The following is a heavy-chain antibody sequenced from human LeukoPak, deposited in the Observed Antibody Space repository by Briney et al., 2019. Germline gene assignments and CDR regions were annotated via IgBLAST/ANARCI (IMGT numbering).Heavy chain of an antibody. V-gene: IGHV4-34*01. CDR3: ARGPPTEYYDGNGYYYFDY. J-gene: IGHJ4*02. Sequence: SETLSLTCAVSGGSFSGYYWTWIRPPPGKGLEWIGEINHSGSTNYNSSLKSRVTISEDMSKNEFSLKLNSVTAADTAVYYCARGPPTEYYDGNGYYYFDYWGQGTLVTVSS. D-gene: IGHD3-22*01. CDR2: INHSGST. CDR1: GGSFSGYY.